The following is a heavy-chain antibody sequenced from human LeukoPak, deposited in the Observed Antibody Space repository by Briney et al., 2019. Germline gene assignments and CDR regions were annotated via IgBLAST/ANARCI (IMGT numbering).Heavy chain of an antibody. D-gene: IGHD6-13*01. Sequence: SVKVSCKASGGTFTSYAISWVRQAPGQGLEWMGRITPILGIANYAQKFQGRVTITADKSTSTAYMELSSLRSEDTAVYYCASIAALNWFDPWGQGTLVTVSS. J-gene: IGHJ5*02. CDR1: GGTFTSYA. V-gene: IGHV1-69*04. CDR2: ITPILGIA. CDR3: ASIAALNWFDP.